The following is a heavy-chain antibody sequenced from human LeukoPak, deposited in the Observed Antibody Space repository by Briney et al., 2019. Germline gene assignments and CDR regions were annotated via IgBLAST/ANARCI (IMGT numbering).Heavy chain of an antibody. J-gene: IGHJ4*02. V-gene: IGHV3-21*01. CDR1: GFTFSSYA. CDR2: INSRSNYI. D-gene: IGHD6-13*01. Sequence: GGSLRLSCAASGFTFSSYAMSWVRQAPGKGLEWVSSINSRSNYIYYADSVKGRFTISRDNAKNSLYLQMSSLRAEDTAVYYCARDEGSSSWYGGLDYWGQGALVTVSS. CDR3: ARDEGSSSWYGGLDY.